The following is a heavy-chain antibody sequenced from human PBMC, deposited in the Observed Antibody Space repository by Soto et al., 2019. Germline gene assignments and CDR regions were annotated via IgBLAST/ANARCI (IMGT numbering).Heavy chain of an antibody. CDR1: GFTFSSYA. J-gene: IGHJ3*02. CDR3: AKDIDPSWGKDYGPTFDI. D-gene: IGHD4-17*01. V-gene: IGHV3-23*01. Sequence: EVQLLESGGGLVQPGGSLRLSCAASGFTFSSYAMSWVRQAPGKGLEWVSAISGSGGSTYYADSVKGRFTISRDNSKNTLYLQMNSLRAEDTAVYYCAKDIDPSWGKDYGPTFDIWGQGTMVTVSS. CDR2: ISGSGGST.